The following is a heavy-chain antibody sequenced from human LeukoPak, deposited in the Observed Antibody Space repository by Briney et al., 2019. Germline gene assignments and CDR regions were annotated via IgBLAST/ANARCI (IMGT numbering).Heavy chain of an antibody. Sequence: PSETLSLTCAVYGGSFSGYYWSWIRQPPGKGLEWIGEINHSGSTNYNPSLKSRVTISVDTSKNQFSLKLSSVTAADTAVYYCARGIVVVVAATTAGYYYGMDVWGQGTTVTVSS. CDR2: INHSGST. J-gene: IGHJ6*02. V-gene: IGHV4-34*01. CDR3: ARGIVVVVAATTAGYYYGMDV. D-gene: IGHD2-15*01. CDR1: GGSFSGYY.